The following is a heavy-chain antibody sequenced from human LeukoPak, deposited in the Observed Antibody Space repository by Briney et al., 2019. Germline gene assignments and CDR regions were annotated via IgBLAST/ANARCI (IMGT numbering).Heavy chain of an antibody. CDR1: GFTFGTYS. V-gene: IGHV3-30-3*01. J-gene: IGHJ4*02. CDR3: AKDHRWLVDY. Sequence: PGRSLRLSCAASGFTFGTYSMHWVRQAPGKGLEWMAIISSAGTIINYADSVRGRFSISRDNSRNTLYLQMDSLRTEDTAVYYCAKDHRWLVDYWGQGTLVTVSS. CDR2: ISSAGTII. D-gene: IGHD6-19*01.